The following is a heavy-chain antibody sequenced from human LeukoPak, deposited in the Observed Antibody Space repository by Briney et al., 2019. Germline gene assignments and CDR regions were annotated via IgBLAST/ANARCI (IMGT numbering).Heavy chain of an antibody. CDR2: MSPNCGNT. V-gene: IGHV1-8*01. CDR1: GYTFTSYD. CDR3: ARGPPRRYCSGGSCLPGY. J-gene: IGHJ4*02. D-gene: IGHD2-15*01. Sequence: ASVKVSCKASGYTFTSYDINWVRQATGQGLKWMGWMSPNCGNTGYAQKFQGRVTMTRNTSISTAYMELSSLRSEDTAVYYCARGPPRRYCSGGSCLPGYWGQGTLVTVSS.